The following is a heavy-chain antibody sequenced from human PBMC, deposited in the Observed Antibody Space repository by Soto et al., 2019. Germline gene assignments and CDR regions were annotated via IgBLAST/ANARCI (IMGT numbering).Heavy chain of an antibody. J-gene: IGHJ6*02. Sequence: QVQLVQSGAEVTKPGSSGKVSCKASGGTFSSYAISWVRQAPGQGLEWMGGIIPIFGTANYAQKFQGRVTITADDSTSTAYMELSSLRSEDTAVYYCARDDELSGAVHYYYYGMDVWGQGTTVTVSS. CDR3: ARDDELSGAVHYYYYGMDV. CDR2: IIPIFGTA. CDR1: GGTFSSYA. V-gene: IGHV1-69*01. D-gene: IGHD3-16*02.